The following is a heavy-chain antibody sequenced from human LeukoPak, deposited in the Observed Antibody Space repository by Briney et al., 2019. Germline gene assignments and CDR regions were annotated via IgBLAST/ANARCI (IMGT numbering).Heavy chain of an antibody. CDR2: IYYSGST. CDR3: VSPRGFSYGYFDY. CDR1: GGSISSTTYF. Sequence: SETLSLTCTVSGGSISSTTYFWSWIRQPPGKGLEWIATIYYSGSTYFSPSLKSRVTISADTSKNQFSLTLGSVSATDTAVYYCVSPRGFSYGYFDYWGQGTLVTVSS. V-gene: IGHV4-39*01. D-gene: IGHD5-18*01. J-gene: IGHJ4*02.